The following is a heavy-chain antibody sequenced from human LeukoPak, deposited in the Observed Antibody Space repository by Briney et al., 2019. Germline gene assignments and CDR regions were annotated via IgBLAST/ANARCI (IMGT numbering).Heavy chain of an antibody. V-gene: IGHV3-7*01. J-gene: IGHJ4*02. D-gene: IGHD1-14*01. CDR1: GFTFSSYW. Sequence: GGSLRLSCAASGFTFSSYWMSWVRQAPGKGLEWVANIKQDGSEKYYVDSVKGRFTNSRDNAKNSLYLQMNSLRAEDTAVYYCARNRGLYYFDYWGQGTLVTVSS. CDR3: ARNRGLYYFDY. CDR2: IKQDGSEK.